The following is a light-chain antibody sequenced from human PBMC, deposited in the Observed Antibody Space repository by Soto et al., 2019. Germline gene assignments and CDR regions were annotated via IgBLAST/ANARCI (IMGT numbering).Light chain of an antibody. CDR2: AAS. CDR1: QSISSW. CDR3: QQANSFPIT. J-gene: IGKJ5*01. Sequence: TQMTKSPFTLSAPVRDRVTITCRASQSISSWLAWYQQKPGKAPKLLIYAASSLQSGVPSRFSGSGSGTDFTLTICSLQPEDFATYYFQQANSFPITFGRGARLEI. V-gene: IGKV1-12*01.